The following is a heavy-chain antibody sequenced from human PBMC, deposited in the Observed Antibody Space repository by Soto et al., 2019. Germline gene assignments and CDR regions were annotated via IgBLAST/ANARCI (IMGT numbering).Heavy chain of an antibody. CDR2: INYSGST. Sequence: SETLSLTCTVSGGSISSDYYWSWIRQPPGKGLEWIGDINYSGSTHYNPSLKSRVTISVDASKNQFSLKLSSMTAADTAVYYCAKDTVINYSYYGMDVWGQGTTVTVSS. V-gene: IGHV4-30-4*01. J-gene: IGHJ6*02. D-gene: IGHD4-17*01. CDR1: GGSISSDYY. CDR3: AKDTVINYSYYGMDV.